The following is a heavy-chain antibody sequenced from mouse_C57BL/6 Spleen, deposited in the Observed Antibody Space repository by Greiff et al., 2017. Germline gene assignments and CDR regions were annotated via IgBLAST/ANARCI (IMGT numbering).Heavy chain of an antibody. CDR1: GYTFTSYW. Sequence: QVQLKQPGAELVGPGSSVKLSCKASGYTFTSYWVHWVQQRPGQGLEWIGNIDPSDSETHDNAKLKDKGTLTVDKYSSTAYMQLSSLTSEDSAVYYCARSNDGYLMDYWGQGTSVTVSS. V-gene: IGHV1-52*01. D-gene: IGHD2-3*01. CDR2: IDPSDSET. CDR3: ARSNDGYLMDY. J-gene: IGHJ4*01.